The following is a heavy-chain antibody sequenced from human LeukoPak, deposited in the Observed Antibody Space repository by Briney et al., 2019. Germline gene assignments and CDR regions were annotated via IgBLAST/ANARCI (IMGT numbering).Heavy chain of an antibody. CDR3: ARVATTTTPPQQPFDY. Sequence: PSETLSLTCAVSGYSISSGYYWGWIRQPPGKGLEWIGSIYYSGSTYYNPSLKSRVTISVDTSKNQFSLKLSSVTAADPAVYYCARVATTTTPPQQPFDYWGQGTLVTVSS. D-gene: IGHD5-12*01. J-gene: IGHJ4*02. CDR1: GYSISSGYY. CDR2: IYYSGST. V-gene: IGHV4-38-2*01.